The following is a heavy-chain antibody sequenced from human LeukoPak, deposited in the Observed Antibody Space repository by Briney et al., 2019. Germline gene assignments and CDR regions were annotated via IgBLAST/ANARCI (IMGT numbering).Heavy chain of an antibody. V-gene: IGHV1-2*04. CDR2: INPNSGGT. Sequence: ASVKVSCKASGYTFTGYYMHWVRQAPGQGLEWMGWINPNSGGTNYAQKFQGWVTMTRDTSISTAYMELSRLRSDDTAVYYCARESGPTVTRGDFDYWGQGPLVTVSS. D-gene: IGHD4-17*01. J-gene: IGHJ4*02. CDR3: ARESGPTVTRGDFDY. CDR1: GYTFTGYY.